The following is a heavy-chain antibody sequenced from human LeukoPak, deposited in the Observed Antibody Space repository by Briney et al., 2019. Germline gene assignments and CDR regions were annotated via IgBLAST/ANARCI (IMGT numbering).Heavy chain of an antibody. V-gene: IGHV1-69*04. CDR1: GGTFSSYA. Sequence: SVKVSCKASGGTFSSYAISWVRQAPGQGLEWMGRIIPILGIANYAQKFQGRVTITADKSSSTAYMELSSLRSEDTAVYYCARGTYYYDSSGYYGLDAFDIWGQGTMVTVSS. CDR3: ARGTYYYDSSGYYGLDAFDI. D-gene: IGHD3-22*01. J-gene: IGHJ3*02. CDR2: IIPILGIA.